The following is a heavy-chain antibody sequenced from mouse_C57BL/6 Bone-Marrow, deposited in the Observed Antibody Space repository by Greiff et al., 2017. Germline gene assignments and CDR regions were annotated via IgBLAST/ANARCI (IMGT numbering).Heavy chain of an antibody. CDR1: GYTFTDYE. V-gene: IGHV1-15*01. CDR3: TSPFYSNYPDY. D-gene: IGHD2-5*01. Sequence: VQLVESGAELVRPGASVTLSCKASGYTFTDYEMHWVKQTPVHGLEWIGAIDPETGGTAYNQKFKGKAILTADKSSSTAYMELRSLTSEDSAVYYCTSPFYSNYPDYWGQGTTLTVSS. J-gene: IGHJ2*01. CDR2: IDPETGGT.